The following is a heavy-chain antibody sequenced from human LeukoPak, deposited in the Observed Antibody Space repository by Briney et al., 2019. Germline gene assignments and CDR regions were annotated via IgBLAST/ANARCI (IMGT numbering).Heavy chain of an antibody. CDR1: EFTFSYYW. D-gene: IGHD6-19*01. Sequence: GGSLRLSCAASEFTFSYYWMYWVRQGPGQGLVSVSRISSDGGSTTYADSVKGRFTISRDNAKNTLYLQMHSLRVEDTGIYHCARDDSNGIDYWGQGTLVTVSS. CDR2: ISSDGGST. J-gene: IGHJ4*02. CDR3: ARDDSNGIDY. V-gene: IGHV3-74*01.